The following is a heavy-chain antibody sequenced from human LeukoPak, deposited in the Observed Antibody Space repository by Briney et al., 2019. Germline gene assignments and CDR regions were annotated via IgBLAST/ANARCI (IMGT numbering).Heavy chain of an antibody. V-gene: IGHV3-30*18. D-gene: IGHD3-9*01. CDR3: AKFYDILTGYIDY. CDR2: ISYDGSNK. Sequence: GGSLRLSCAASGFSFTSYGMHWVRQAPGKGLEWVAVISYDGSNKSYADSVKGRFTISRDNSKNTLYLLMNSLRAEDTAVYYCAKFYDILTGYIDYWGQGTLVTVSS. J-gene: IGHJ4*02. CDR1: GFSFTSYG.